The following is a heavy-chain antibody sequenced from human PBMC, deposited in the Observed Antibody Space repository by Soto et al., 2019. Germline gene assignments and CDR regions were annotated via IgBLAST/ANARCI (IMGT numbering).Heavy chain of an antibody. CDR3: ARDKAKYYDSSGYDAFDT. CDR1: GYTFTSYG. J-gene: IGHJ3*02. D-gene: IGHD3-22*01. V-gene: IGHV1-18*04. CDR2: ISAYNGNT. Sequence: ASVKVSCKASGYTFTSYGISWVRQAPGQGLEWVGWISAYNGNTNYAQKLQGRVTMTTDTSTSTAYMELRSLRSDDTAVYYSARDKAKYYDSSGYDAFDTWGQGTMVTVPS.